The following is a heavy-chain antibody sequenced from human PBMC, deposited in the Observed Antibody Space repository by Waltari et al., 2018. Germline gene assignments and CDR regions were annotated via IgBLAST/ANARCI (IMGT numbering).Heavy chain of an antibody. D-gene: IGHD6-6*01. Sequence: QVQLVESGGGVVQPGRSLRLSCAASGFTFSSYGMHWVRQAPGKGLEWVAVIWYDGSNKYYADSVKGRFTISRDNSKNTLYLQMNSLRAEDTAVYYCAKGGRVYPANFGPWGQGTLVTVSS. J-gene: IGHJ5*02. CDR3: AKGGRVYPANFGP. V-gene: IGHV3-33*06. CDR2: IWYDGSNK. CDR1: GFTFSSYG.